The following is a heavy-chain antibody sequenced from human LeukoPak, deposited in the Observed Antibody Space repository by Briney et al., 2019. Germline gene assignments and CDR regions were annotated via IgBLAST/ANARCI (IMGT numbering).Heavy chain of an antibody. V-gene: IGHV4-34*01. Sequence: KSSETLSLTCAVYGGSFSGYYWSWIRQPPGKGLEWIGEINHSGSTNYNPSLKSRVTISVDTSKNQFSLKLSSVTAADTAVYYCARARRYYDSSDPFDYWGQGTLVTVSP. J-gene: IGHJ4*02. CDR2: INHSGST. CDR1: GGSFSGYY. D-gene: IGHD3-22*01. CDR3: ARARRYYDSSDPFDY.